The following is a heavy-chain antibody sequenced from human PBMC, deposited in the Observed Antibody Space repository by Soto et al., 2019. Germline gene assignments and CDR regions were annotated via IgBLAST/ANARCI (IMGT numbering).Heavy chain of an antibody. D-gene: IGHD3-9*01. CDR1: GFTFSNAW. J-gene: IGHJ4*02. CDR3: TITRGVLRYFDWSYYFDY. Sequence: GGSLRLSCAASGFTFSNAWMNWVRQAPGKGLEWVGRIKSKTDGGTTDYAAPVKGRFTISRDDSKNTLYLQMNSLKTEDTAVYYCTITRGVLRYFDWSYYFDYWGQGTLVTVSS. CDR2: IKSKTDGGTT. V-gene: IGHV3-15*07.